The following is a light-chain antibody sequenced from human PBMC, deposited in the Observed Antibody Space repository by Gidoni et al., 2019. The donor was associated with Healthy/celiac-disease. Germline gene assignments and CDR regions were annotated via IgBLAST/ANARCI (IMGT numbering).Light chain of an antibody. CDR2: GAS. V-gene: IGKV3-20*01. Sequence: DIVLTQSPGTLSLSPGERATLSCRASQSVSSSYLAWYQQKPGQAPRFRIYGASSRATGIPDRFSGSGSGTDFTLTISRLEPEDFAVYYCQQYGSSPMCRFGQGTKLEIK. CDR3: QQYGSSPMCR. CDR1: QSVSSSY. J-gene: IGKJ2*04.